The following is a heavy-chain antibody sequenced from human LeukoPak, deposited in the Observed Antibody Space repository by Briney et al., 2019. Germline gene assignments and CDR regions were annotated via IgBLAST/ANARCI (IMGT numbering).Heavy chain of an antibody. CDR2: IIPIFGTA. D-gene: IGHD2-15*01. Sequence: SVKVSCKASGGTFSSYAISWVRQAPGQGLEWRGRIIPIFGTANYAQKCQGRDTITTDESTSTDYIELSSLRSEDTAVYYCARSVIGYCSGGSCYWFDPWGQGTLVTVSS. CDR3: ARSVIGYCSGGSCYWFDP. V-gene: IGHV1-69*05. J-gene: IGHJ5*02. CDR1: GGTFSSYA.